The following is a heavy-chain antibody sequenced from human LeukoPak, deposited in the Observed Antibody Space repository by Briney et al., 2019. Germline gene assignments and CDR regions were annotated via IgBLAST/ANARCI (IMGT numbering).Heavy chain of an antibody. CDR3: ARVEGRDGYKNYFGGAFDI. J-gene: IGHJ3*02. V-gene: IGHV4-31*03. CDR2: IYYGGST. D-gene: IGHD5-24*01. CDR1: GGSISSGGYY. Sequence: SQTLSLTCTVSGGSISSGGYYWSWIRQHPGKGPEWIGYIYYGGSTYYNPSLKSRVTISVDTSKNQFSLKLSSVTAADTAVYYCARVEGRDGYKNYFGGAFDIWGQGTMVTVSS.